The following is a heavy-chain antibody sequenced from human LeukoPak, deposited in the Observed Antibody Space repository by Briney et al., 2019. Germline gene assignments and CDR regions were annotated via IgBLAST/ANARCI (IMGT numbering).Heavy chain of an antibody. Sequence: PGGSLRLSCAASGFTFSSSEMNWVRQAPGKGLVWVSRINSDGSSTNYADSVKGRFAISRDNAKNTLYLQMNSLRAEDTAVYYCARISYNSNWYIDYWGQGTLVTVSS. CDR1: GFTFSSSE. V-gene: IGHV3-74*01. CDR2: INSDGSST. D-gene: IGHD6-13*01. J-gene: IGHJ4*02. CDR3: ARISYNSNWYIDY.